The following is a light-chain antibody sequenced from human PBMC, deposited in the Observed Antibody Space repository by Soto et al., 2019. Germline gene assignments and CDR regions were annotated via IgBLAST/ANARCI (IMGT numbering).Light chain of an antibody. CDR2: DNN. CDR1: SSNIGNNY. Sequence: QSVLTQPPSVSAAPGQKVTISCSGSSSNIGNNYVSWYQQLPGTAPKLLIYDNNKRPSGIPDRFSGSKSGTSATLGITGLPTGDEADYYCGTWDSSLSAGVFGGGTKLPVL. J-gene: IGLJ2*01. CDR3: GTWDSSLSAGV. V-gene: IGLV1-51*01.